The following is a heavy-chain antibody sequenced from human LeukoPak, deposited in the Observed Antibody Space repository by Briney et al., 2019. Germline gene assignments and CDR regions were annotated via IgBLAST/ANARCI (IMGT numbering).Heavy chain of an antibody. CDR3: ARGGTGVSRDY. CDR1: GFTVTDHR. V-gene: IGHV3-7*01. CDR2: INEDGSEK. Sequence: PGGSPRLFCAASGFTVTDHRMICVREAPGKGQEWVANINEDGSEKYYVDSVKGRFTISRDNAKKSLYLQMNSLRAEDKAVYYCARGGTGVSRDYWGQGTLVTVAS. D-gene: IGHD3/OR15-3a*01. J-gene: IGHJ4*02.